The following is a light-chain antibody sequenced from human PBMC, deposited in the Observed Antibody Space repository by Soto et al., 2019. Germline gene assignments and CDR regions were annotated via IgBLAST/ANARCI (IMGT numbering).Light chain of an antibody. CDR1: QSISSY. CDR2: AAS. J-gene: IGKJ2*01. Sequence: DIQMTQSPSSQSASVGDRVTITCRASQSISSYLNWYQQKPGKAPKLLIYAASSLQSGVPSRFSGSGSGTDFTLIISSLQPEDFATYYCQQSYSTPQYTYGQGTKLEIK. V-gene: IGKV1-39*01. CDR3: QQSYSTPQYT.